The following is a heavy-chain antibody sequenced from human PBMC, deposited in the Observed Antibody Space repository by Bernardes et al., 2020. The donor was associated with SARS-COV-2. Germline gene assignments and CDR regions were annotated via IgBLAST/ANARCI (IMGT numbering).Heavy chain of an antibody. J-gene: IGHJ3*02. Sequence: GESLKISCKGSGYSFTTYWIGWVRQMPGKGLELMGIIYPVDSDTRYSPSFEGQVTISADKSISSVYLQWSSLKASDTAMYYCARSGSFWNAFDIWGQGTMVSVSS. CDR3: ARSGSFWNAFDI. CDR1: GYSFTTYW. D-gene: IGHD3-10*01. CDR2: IYPVDSDT. V-gene: IGHV5-51*01.